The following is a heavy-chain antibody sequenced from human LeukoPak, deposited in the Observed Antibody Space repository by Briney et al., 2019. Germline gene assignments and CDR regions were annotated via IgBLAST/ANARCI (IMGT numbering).Heavy chain of an antibody. CDR3: ARVSKWIQLWSFDY. Sequence: ASVKVSCKASGYTFTGYYMHWVRQAPGQGLEWMGWVNPKSGGTNYAQKFQGRVTMTRDTSISTAYMELSRLRSDDTAVYYCARVSKWIQLWSFDYWGQGTLVSVSS. CDR2: VNPKSGGT. J-gene: IGHJ4*02. CDR1: GYTFTGYY. D-gene: IGHD5-18*01. V-gene: IGHV1-2*02.